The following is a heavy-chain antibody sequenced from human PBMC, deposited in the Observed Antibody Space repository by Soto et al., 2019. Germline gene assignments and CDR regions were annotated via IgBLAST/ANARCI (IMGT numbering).Heavy chain of an antibody. J-gene: IGHJ4*02. D-gene: IGHD3-9*01. CDR2: IFYTGST. V-gene: IGHV4-59*01. CDR1: GGSISGYY. CDR3: ARVTTGYLDY. Sequence: SETLSLTCTVSGGSISGYYWTWIRQPPGRGLAYIGDIFYTGSTNYNPSLESRVSISVEAAKNQFSLKLTSVTAADTAVYYCARVTTGYLDYWGQGTLVTASS.